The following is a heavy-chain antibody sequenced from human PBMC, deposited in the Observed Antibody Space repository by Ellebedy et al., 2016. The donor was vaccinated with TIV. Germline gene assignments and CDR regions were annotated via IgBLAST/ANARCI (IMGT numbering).Heavy chain of an antibody. Sequence: MPSETLSLTCTVSGGSISSSSYYWGWIRQPPGKGLEWIGSIYYSGSTYYNPSLKSRVTISVDTSKNQFPLKLSSVTATDTAVYYCARGPNYVRGSYKYFDYWGQGTLVTVSS. CDR2: IYYSGST. CDR3: ARGPNYVRGSYKYFDY. D-gene: IGHD3-16*01. CDR1: GGSISSSSYY. V-gene: IGHV4-39*06. J-gene: IGHJ4*02.